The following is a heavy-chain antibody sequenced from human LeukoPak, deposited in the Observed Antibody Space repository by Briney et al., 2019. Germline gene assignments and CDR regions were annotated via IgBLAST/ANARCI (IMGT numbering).Heavy chain of an antibody. CDR2: IYYSGST. D-gene: IGHD6-19*01. J-gene: IGHJ4*02. CDR3: ARRYSSGFVGY. V-gene: IGHV4-39*01. Sequence: PSETLSLTCTVSGGSISSGSYYWGWIRQPPGKGLEWIGSIYYSGSTYYNPSLKSRVTISVDTSKNQFSLKLSSVTAADTAVYYCARRYSSGFVGYWGQGTLVTVSS. CDR1: GGSISSGSYY.